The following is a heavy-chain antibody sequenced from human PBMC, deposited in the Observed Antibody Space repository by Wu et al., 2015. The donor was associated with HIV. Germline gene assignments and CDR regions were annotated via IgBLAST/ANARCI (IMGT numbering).Heavy chain of an antibody. J-gene: IGHJ5*02. V-gene: IGHV1-2*06. CDR2: INPHGGGT. CDR1: GYAFSEYN. D-gene: IGHD3-9*01. Sequence: QMHLVQSGAEVKKPGASVRVTCEASGYAFSEYNMHWVRQAPGLGLEWLGRINPHGGGTKFAQKFQGRITLTRDTSINTAFMELTGLRPNDTAVYYCARGDRHYELLTGYSSNWFDPGAREPGHRLP. CDR3: ARGDRHYELLTGYSSNWFDP.